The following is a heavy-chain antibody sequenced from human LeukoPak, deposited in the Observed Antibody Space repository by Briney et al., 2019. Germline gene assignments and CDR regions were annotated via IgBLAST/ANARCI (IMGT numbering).Heavy chain of an antibody. CDR1: AFTFSSYG. J-gene: IGHJ4*02. CDR2: ISYDGSDK. V-gene: IGHV3-30*18. CDR3: AKDMSGGDCPDY. D-gene: IGHD2-21*02. Sequence: GGSLRLSCAASAFTFSSYGMHWVRQAPGEGLEWVALISYDGSDKDYAKSVKGRFTISRDNSKNTLYLQMNSLRAEDTAVYYCAKDMSGGDCPDYWGQGTLVTVSS.